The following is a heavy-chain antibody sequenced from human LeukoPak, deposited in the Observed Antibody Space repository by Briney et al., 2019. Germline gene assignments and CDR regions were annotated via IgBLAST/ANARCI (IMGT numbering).Heavy chain of an antibody. Sequence: ASVKVSCKASGYIFTSYGISWVRQAPGQGLEWMGWINPNNGDTKYVQSFLGRVTMTRDTSTTTAYLELRSLRSDDTAVYFCASYPRNIPTPPFDYWGQGTLVTVSS. V-gene: IGHV1-18*01. CDR3: ASYPRNIPTPPFDY. CDR1: GYIFTSYG. J-gene: IGHJ4*02. CDR2: INPNNGDT. D-gene: IGHD2-21*01.